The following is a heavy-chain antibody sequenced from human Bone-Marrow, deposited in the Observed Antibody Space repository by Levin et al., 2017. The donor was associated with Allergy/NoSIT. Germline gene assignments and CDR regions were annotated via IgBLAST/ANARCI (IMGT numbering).Heavy chain of an antibody. CDR3: ARGPAGATYSYYYGMDV. D-gene: IGHD1-26*01. J-gene: IGHJ6*02. Sequence: VASVKVSCKASGYSFTSYDINWVRQATGQGLEWMGWMNPNSGNAGYAQKFQGRVTMTRNTSISTAYMELSSLRSEDTAVYYCARGPAGATYSYYYGMDVWGQGTTVTVSS. V-gene: IGHV1-8*01. CDR1: GYSFTSYD. CDR2: MNPNSGNA.